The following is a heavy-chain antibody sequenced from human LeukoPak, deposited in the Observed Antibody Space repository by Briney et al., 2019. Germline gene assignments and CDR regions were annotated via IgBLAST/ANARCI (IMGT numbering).Heavy chain of an antibody. J-gene: IGHJ4*02. CDR1: GFTFSAYG. D-gene: IGHD3-16*01. Sequence: PGGSLRLSCAASGFTFSAYGMSWVRQAPGKGLEWVSAISASYRTTYYADSVQGRFIISRDNAKNSLYLQMNSLRAEDTAVYYCARYWGTDYDLFGIDYWGQGTLVTVSS. V-gene: IGHV3-23*01. CDR3: ARYWGTDYDLFGIDY. CDR2: ISASYRTT.